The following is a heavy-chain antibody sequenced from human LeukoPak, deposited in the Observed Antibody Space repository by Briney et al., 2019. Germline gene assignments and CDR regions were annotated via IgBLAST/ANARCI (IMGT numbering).Heavy chain of an antibody. CDR2: IYPTGNT. D-gene: IGHD3-3*01. CDR1: SYSISSDNY. Sequence: PSETLSLTCAVSSYSISSDNYWGWVRQPPGKGLEWIGSIYPTGNTYYNPSLKSRVAISVDTSKNQFSLKLTSIIAADTAVYYCARLLACGRAPCRTARFQFDPWGQGTLVAVSS. V-gene: IGHV4-38-2*01. J-gene: IGHJ5*02. CDR3: ARLLACGRAPCRTARFQFDP.